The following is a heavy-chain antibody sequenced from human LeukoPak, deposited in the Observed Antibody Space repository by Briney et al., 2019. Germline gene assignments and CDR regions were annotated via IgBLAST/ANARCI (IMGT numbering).Heavy chain of an antibody. CDR2: ISDSSTSII. CDR1: GFTFSTYS. V-gene: IGHV3-48*04. D-gene: IGHD6-19*01. Sequence: GRSLRLSCAASGFTFSTYSMNWVRQAPGKGLEWVSYISDSSTSIIYYADSVKGRFTISRDNAKNSLFLQINSLRAEDTAVYYCARVRGSDWSLYHIDYWGQGTLVTVSS. CDR3: ARVRGSDWSLYHIDY. J-gene: IGHJ4*02.